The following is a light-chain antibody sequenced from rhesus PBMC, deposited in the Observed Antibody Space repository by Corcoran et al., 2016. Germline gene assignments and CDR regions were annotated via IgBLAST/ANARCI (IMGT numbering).Light chain of an antibody. CDR3: QQRNSYPWT. V-gene: IGKV1-38*01. J-gene: IGKJ1*01. CDR1: QGISSY. Sequence: DIQLTQSPSSLSASVGDRVTITCRASQGISSYLAWYQQKSGKAPKLLIYDASNLQSGVTSGFSGSGSGTEFTLTISSLQPEDFATYYCQQRNSYPWTFGQGTKVEIK. CDR2: DAS.